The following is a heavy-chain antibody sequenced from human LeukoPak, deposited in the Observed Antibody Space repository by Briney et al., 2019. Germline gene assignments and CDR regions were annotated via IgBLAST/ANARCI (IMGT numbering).Heavy chain of an antibody. CDR2: ISGDAAYT. D-gene: IGHD6-13*01. J-gene: IGHJ4*02. V-gene: IGHV3-43*02. Sequence: GRTLRLSCAASAFTFADYAMHWVRHPPGKGQEWVSLISGDAAYTFYAGSVKGRFTISRDNSKNSLYLQMNSLRAEDTAVFHCARDAYSSTFDYWGQGTLVTVSS. CDR3: ARDAYSSTFDY. CDR1: AFTFADYA.